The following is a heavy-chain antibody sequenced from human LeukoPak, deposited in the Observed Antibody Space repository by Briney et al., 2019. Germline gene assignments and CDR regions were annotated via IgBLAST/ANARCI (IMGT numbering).Heavy chain of an antibody. Sequence: LAGGSLRLSCAASGFTVSGNYMSWVRQAPGKGLEWVSAISGSGGSTYYADSVKGRFTISRDSSKNTLYLQMNSLRAEDTAVYYCAKHPSLYYFGSGDYFDYWGQGTLVTVSS. CDR1: GFTVSGNY. V-gene: IGHV3-23*01. CDR2: ISGSGGST. D-gene: IGHD3-10*01. CDR3: AKHPSLYYFGSGDYFDY. J-gene: IGHJ4*02.